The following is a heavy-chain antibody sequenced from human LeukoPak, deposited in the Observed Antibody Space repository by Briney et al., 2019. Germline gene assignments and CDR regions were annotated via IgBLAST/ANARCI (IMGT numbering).Heavy chain of an antibody. J-gene: IGHJ4*02. D-gene: IGHD4-11*01. V-gene: IGHV1-2*04. Sequence: GASVKVSCKASGYTFTGYYMHWVRQAPGQGLEWMGWINPNSGGTNYAQKFQGWVTMTRDTSISTAYMELSRLRSDDTAVYYCARGLYSNYAEFDYWGQGTLVTVSS. CDR3: ARGLYSNYAEFDY. CDR1: GYTFTGYY. CDR2: INPNSGGT.